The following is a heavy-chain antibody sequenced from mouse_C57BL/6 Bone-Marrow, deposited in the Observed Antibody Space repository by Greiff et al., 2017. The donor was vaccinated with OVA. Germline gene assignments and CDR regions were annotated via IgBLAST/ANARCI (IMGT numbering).Heavy chain of an antibody. CDR1: GYAFSSSW. CDR3: ARSTPYYYAMDY. Sequence: QVQLKQSGPELVKPGASVKISCKASGYAFSSSWMNWVKQRPGKGLEWIGRIYPGGGDTNYNGKFKGKATLTADKSSSTAYMHLSSLTSEDSAVYVCARSTPYYYAMDYWGKGTSVTVSS. D-gene: IGHD4-1*02. CDR2: IYPGGGDT. V-gene: IGHV1-82*01. J-gene: IGHJ4*01.